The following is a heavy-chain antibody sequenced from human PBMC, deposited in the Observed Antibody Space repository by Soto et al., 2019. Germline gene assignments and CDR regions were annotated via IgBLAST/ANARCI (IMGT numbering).Heavy chain of an antibody. J-gene: IGHJ4*02. CDR3: ARANVRARSSRCALLHY. Sequence: QVQLVASGGGVVLPRRSLRPSCAASGFPFSSYAMHRVRKAPGKSLDWVAVISYDGGNKYYAGSVKGRFTICRDNSKKPLYRQRISVGAVDLCVYYRARANVRARSSRCALLHYWGQGTVVTVPS. V-gene: IGHV3-30-3*01. CDR1: GFPFSSYA. D-gene: IGHD3-22*01. CDR2: ISYDGGNK.